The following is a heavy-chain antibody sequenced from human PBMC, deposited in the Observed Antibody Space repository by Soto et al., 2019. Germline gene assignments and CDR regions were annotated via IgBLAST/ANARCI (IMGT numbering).Heavy chain of an antibody. CDR3: ARPVHPADDAFDI. CDR1: GFTVSRNY. Sequence: EVQLVETGGVLVQPGGSLRLSCAASGFTVSRNYMNWVRQAPGEGLEWVSVIYSAGSTYYADSVKGRFTISRDNSKNTLYLQMNSLRAEDTAIYYCARPVHPADDAFDIWGQGTMVTVSS. J-gene: IGHJ3*02. CDR2: IYSAGST. V-gene: IGHV3-53*02.